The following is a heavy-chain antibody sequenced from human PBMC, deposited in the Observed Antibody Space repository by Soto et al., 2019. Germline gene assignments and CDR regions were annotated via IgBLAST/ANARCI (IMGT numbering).Heavy chain of an antibody. CDR2: VYISGST. CDR1: GGSISTYY. J-gene: IGHJ3*02. V-gene: IGHV4-4*07. Sequence: QVQLPESGPGLVKPSETLSLTCTVSGGSISTYYWNWIRQSAGKGLEWIGRVYISGSTNYHPSLKSRVAMSVDTSNNQFSLKVTSVTAADTAVYYCARGGRDGFDIWGQGTMGTVSS. CDR3: ARGGRDGFDI.